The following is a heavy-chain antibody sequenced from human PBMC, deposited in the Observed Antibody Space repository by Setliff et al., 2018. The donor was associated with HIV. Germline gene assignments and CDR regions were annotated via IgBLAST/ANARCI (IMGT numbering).Heavy chain of an antibody. V-gene: IGHV3-23*01. CDR1: GFIFGDFG. J-gene: IGHJ3*02. Sequence: GGSLRLSCKVSGFIFGDFGMSWVRQAPGKGLEWVSGISGSGGGTYYADSVKGRFTISRDNSKNTLYLQMNSLRAEDTAVYYCARVRLDGSARNDAFDSWGQGTMVTVSS. CDR3: ARVRLDGSARNDAFDS. CDR2: ISGSGGGT. D-gene: IGHD3-10*01.